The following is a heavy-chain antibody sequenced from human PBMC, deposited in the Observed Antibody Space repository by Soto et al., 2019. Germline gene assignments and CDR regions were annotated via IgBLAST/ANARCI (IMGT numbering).Heavy chain of an antibody. J-gene: IGHJ6*02. D-gene: IGHD6-13*01. CDR1: GGTFSSYA. CDR2: IIPIFGTA. CDR3: ARPSVQQLIRDYYYGMDV. V-gene: IGHV1-69*01. Sequence: QVQLVQSGAEVKKPGSSVKVSCKASGGTFSSYAISWVRQAPGQGLEWMGGIIPIFGTANYAQKFQGRVTITADDSTSTAYMELSSLRSEDTAVYYCARPSVQQLIRDYYYGMDVWGQGTTVTVSS.